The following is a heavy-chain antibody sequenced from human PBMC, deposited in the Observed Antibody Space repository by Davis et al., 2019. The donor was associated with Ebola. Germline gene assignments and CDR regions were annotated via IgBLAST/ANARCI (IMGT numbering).Heavy chain of an antibody. D-gene: IGHD3-22*01. V-gene: IGHV3-23*01. J-gene: IGHJ4*02. CDR3: ANYDSSGYYRAEDY. Sequence: PGGSLRLSCAASGFTFSSYAMSWVRQAPGKGLEWVSTITSGGSIYYADSVKGRFTISRDNSKNTLYLQMNSLRAEDTAVYYCANYDSSGYYRAEDYWGQGTLVTVSS. CDR2: ITSGGSI. CDR1: GFTFSSYA.